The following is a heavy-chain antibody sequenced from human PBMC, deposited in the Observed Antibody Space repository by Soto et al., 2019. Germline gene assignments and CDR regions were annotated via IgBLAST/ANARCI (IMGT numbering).Heavy chain of an antibody. Sequence: GGSLRLSCVASGFTFSSYSMNWVRQAPGKGLEWVANIKQDGSEKYYVDSVKGRFTISRDNAKNSLYLQMNSLRAEDTAVYYCARSRGMDVWGQGTTVTVSS. V-gene: IGHV3-7*04. CDR1: GFTFSSYS. J-gene: IGHJ6*02. CDR3: ARSRGMDV. CDR2: IKQDGSEK.